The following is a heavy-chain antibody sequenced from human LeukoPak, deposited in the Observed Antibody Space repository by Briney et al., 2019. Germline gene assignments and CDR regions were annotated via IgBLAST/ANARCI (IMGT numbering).Heavy chain of an antibody. D-gene: IGHD3-9*01. CDR2: ISGDGGST. V-gene: IGHV3-43*02. CDR3: AKDGGILTGDYYYYCGMDV. CDR1: GFTFDDYA. Sequence: GGSLRLSCAASGFTFDDYAMHWVRQAPGKGLEWVSLISGDGGSTYYADSVKGRFTISRDNSKNSLYLQMNSLRTEDTALYYCAKDGGILTGDYYYYCGMDVWGQGTTVTVSS. J-gene: IGHJ6*02.